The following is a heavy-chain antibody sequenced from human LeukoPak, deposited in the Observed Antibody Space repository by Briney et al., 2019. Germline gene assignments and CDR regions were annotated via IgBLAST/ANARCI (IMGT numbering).Heavy chain of an antibody. Sequence: GSLTLSCAASGLTFSRYWMSWVRQPPGKGLEWIGSIYYSGSTYYNPSLKGRVTISVDTSKNQFSLKLISVTAADTAVYYCARPCPPTDYWGQGTLVTVSS. J-gene: IGHJ4*02. CDR2: IYYSGST. V-gene: IGHV4-39*01. CDR1: GLTFSRYW. CDR3: ARPCPPTDY.